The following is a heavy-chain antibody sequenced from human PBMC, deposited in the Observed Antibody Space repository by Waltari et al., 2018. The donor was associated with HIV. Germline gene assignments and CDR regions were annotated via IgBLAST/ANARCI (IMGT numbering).Heavy chain of an antibody. CDR2: ISHSGST. Sequence: QVHLQQWGAGLLKPSETLSLTCAIYGWSFSGYSWSWIRQAPEKGLEWIGEISHSGSTNYNPSLKSRVTMSLDTSKNQFSLKLSSVTAADTAVYYCARKDDYYDDNRYTLLFDSWGQGTLVTVSS. J-gene: IGHJ4*02. D-gene: IGHD3-16*01. V-gene: IGHV4-34*01. CDR1: GWSFSGYS. CDR3: ARKDDYYDDNRYTLLFDS.